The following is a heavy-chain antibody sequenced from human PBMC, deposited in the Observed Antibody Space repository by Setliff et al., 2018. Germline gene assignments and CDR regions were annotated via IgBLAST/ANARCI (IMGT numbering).Heavy chain of an antibody. Sequence: GPSVKVSCKASGYSLTRYYMYWVRQAPGQGLTWMGTINPGGGSASNADEFQGRITMTRNTSTSTIYMEMTRLTSEDTAMYYCARAGDAAAGRKGVFEYWGQGSLVTVSS. D-gene: IGHD6-13*01. J-gene: IGHJ4*02. CDR2: INPGGGSA. V-gene: IGHV1-46*01. CDR1: GYSLTRYY. CDR3: ARAGDAAAGRKGVFEY.